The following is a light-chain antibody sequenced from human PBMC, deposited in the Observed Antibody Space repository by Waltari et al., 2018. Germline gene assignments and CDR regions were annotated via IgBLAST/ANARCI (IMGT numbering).Light chain of an antibody. CDR2: GAS. J-gene: IGKJ1*01. V-gene: IGKV3-20*01. CDR1: QSVSRA. Sequence: EIVLTQSPGTLSLSPGERVTLSSRASQSVSRALAWYQQKPGPAPRLLIYGASSRATGSPYRFSGSGSGTDFSLTISRLEPEDFAVYYCQHYVRLPVTFGQGTKVEIK. CDR3: QHYVRLPVT.